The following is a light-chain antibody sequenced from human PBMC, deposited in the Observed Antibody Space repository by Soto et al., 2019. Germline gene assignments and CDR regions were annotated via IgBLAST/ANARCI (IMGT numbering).Light chain of an antibody. V-gene: IGLV2-23*01. CDR1: SSDVGRYNI. CDR2: EGS. CDR3: CSYAGSSTYV. J-gene: IGLJ1*01. Sequence: QSVLTQPASVSGSPGQSITISCTGTSSDVGRYNIVSWYQQYPGKAPKLMIYEGSKRPSGVSNRFSGSKSGNTASLTISGLQAEDEADYNCCSYAGSSTYVFGTGTKLTVL.